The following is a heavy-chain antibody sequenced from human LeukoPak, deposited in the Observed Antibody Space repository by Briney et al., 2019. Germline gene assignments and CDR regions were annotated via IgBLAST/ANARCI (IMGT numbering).Heavy chain of an antibody. CDR2: INPSGGST. CDR3: AREQYDILTGYYLPDY. J-gene: IGHJ4*02. CDR1: GYTFTSYY. V-gene: IGHV1-46*01. D-gene: IGHD3-9*01. Sequence: ASVTVSCKASGYTFTSYYMHWVRQAPGQGLEWMGIINPSGGSTSYAQKFQGRVTMTRDTSTSTVYMELSSLRSEDTAVYYCAREQYDILTGYYLPDYWGQGTLVTVSS.